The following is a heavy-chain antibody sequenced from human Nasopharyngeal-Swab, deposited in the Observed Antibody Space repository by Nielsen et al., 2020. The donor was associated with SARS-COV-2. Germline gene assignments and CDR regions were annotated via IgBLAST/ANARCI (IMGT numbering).Heavy chain of an antibody. CDR1: GGSISSGGYY. CDR2: IYYSGST. CDR3: ARARSSITIFGVVNPVDAFDI. Sequence: SETLSLTCTVSGGSISSGGYYWSWIRQHPGKGLEWIGYIYYSGSTYYNPSLKSRVTISVDTSKNQFSLKLSSVIAADTAVYYCARARSSITIFGVVNPVDAFDIWGQGTMVTVSS. D-gene: IGHD3-3*01. V-gene: IGHV4-31*03. J-gene: IGHJ3*02.